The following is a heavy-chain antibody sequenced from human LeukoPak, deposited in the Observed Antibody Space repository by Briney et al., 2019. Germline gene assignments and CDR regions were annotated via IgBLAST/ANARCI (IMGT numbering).Heavy chain of an antibody. CDR3: ARLLAGCPGGRCRAHFDY. V-gene: IGHV4-59*01. CDR2: IYYGGST. Sequence: SETLSLTCSVSGDSINSNYWSWMRQPPGKGLEWVGYIYYGGSTNYNPSLKSRVSMSVDTSKNQFSLNLSSVTAADTAVYHCARLLAGCPGGRCRAHFDYWGQGTLVTVSS. CDR1: GDSINSNY. D-gene: IGHD2-15*01. J-gene: IGHJ4*02.